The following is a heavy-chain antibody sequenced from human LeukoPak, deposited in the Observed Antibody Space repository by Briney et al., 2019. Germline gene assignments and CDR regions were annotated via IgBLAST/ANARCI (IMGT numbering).Heavy chain of an antibody. J-gene: IGHJ3*02. CDR3: ARLTALAGHRGAFDI. D-gene: IGHD6-19*01. CDR2: IYYNGNT. V-gene: IGHV4-39*01. Sequence: SETLSLTCNVSGGSIGGHTFYWAWIRQPPGKGLEWIATIYYNGNTFYNPSLKSRVAISIDMSKSQFSLHLSSVSAADTAVYYCARLTALAGHRGAFDIWGPGTMVTVSS. CDR1: GGSIGGHTFY.